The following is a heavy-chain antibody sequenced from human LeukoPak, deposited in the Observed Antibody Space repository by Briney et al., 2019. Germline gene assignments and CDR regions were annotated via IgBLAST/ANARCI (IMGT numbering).Heavy chain of an antibody. CDR2: IIPIFGTA. D-gene: IGHD6-19*01. J-gene: IGHJ5*02. Sequence: GASVKVSCKASVGTFSSYAISWVRQAPGQGLEWMGGIIPIFGTANYAQKFQGRVTITADESTSTAYMELSSLRSEDTAVYYCARVPYSSGWGYSLFWFDPWGQGTLVTVSS. CDR3: ARVPYSSGWGYSLFWFDP. CDR1: VGTFSSYA. V-gene: IGHV1-69*01.